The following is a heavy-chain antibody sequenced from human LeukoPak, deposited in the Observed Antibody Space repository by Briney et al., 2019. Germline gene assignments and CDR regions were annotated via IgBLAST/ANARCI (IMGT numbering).Heavy chain of an antibody. J-gene: IGHJ6*02. CDR3: AKAMELPDWVDYYYGMDV. CDR1: GFTFDDYA. V-gene: IGHV3-9*01. D-gene: IGHD1-26*01. CDR2: ISWNSGSI. Sequence: PGRSLRLSCAASGFTFDDYAMHWVRQAPGKGLEWVSGISWNSGSIGYADSVKGRFTVSRDNSKNTLYLQMNSLRAEDTAVYYCAKAMELPDWVDYYYGMDVWGQGTTVTVSS.